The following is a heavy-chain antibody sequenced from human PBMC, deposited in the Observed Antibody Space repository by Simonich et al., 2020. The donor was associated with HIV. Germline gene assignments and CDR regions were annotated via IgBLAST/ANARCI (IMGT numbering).Heavy chain of an antibody. Sequence: QVQLQQWGAGLLKPSETLSLTCAVYGGSFSGYYWSWIRQPPGKGLEWIGENNHSGRHNYNPSLKSRVTISVDTSKNQFSLKLSSVTAADTAVYYCARRHPTTVTTPYFDYWGQGTLVTVSS. V-gene: IGHV4-34*01. CDR2: NNHSGRH. D-gene: IGHD4-17*01. CDR3: ARRHPTTVTTPYFDY. CDR1: GGSFSGYY. J-gene: IGHJ4*02.